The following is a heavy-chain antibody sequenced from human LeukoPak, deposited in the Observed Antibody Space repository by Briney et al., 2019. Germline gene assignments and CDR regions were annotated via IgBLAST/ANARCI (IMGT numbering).Heavy chain of an antibody. CDR1: GGSISSGSYY. CDR2: IYTSGGT. Sequence: SETLSLTCTVSGGSISSGSYYWSWIRQPAGKGLEWIGRIYTSGGTNYNPSLKSRVTISIDTSKNQFSLKLSSVTAADTAVYYCARRYGDYGYGWFDPWGQGTLVTVSS. V-gene: IGHV4-61*02. D-gene: IGHD4-17*01. J-gene: IGHJ5*02. CDR3: ARRYGDYGYGWFDP.